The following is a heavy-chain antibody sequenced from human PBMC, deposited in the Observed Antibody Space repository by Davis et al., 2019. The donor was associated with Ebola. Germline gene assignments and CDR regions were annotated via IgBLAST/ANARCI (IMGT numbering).Heavy chain of an antibody. Sequence: GESLKISCAASGFTFSSYGMHWVRQAPDKGLEWVAVIWYDGSNKYYADSVKGRFTISRDNSKNTLYLQMNSLKTEDTAVYYCNYGDPRKLDYWGQGTLVTVSS. J-gene: IGHJ4*02. CDR1: GFTFSSYG. CDR2: IWYDGSNK. V-gene: IGHV3-33*01. D-gene: IGHD4-17*01. CDR3: NYGDPRKLDY.